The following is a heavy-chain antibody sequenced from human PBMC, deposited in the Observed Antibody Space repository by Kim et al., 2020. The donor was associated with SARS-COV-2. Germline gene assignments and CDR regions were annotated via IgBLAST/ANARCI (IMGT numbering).Heavy chain of an antibody. V-gene: IGHV3-33*01. J-gene: IGHJ4*01. CDR2: IWYDGSNK. CDR3: AGELDYYGNRRGLGY. CDR1: GFTFSSYG. D-gene: IGHD3-10*01. Sequence: GGSLRISCAASGFTFSSYGMHWVRQAPGKGLEWVAVIWYDGSNKYYADSVKGRFTISRDNSKNTLYLQMNSLRAEETVEDHGAGELDYYGNRRGLGYWG.